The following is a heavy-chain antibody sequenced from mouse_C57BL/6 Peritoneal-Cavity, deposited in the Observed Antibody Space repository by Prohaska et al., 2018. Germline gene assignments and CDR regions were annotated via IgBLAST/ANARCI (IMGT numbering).Heavy chain of an antibody. CDR1: GYTFTSYW. Sequence: QVQLQQPGAELVRPGSSVKLSCKASGYTFTSYWMDWVKQRPGQGLEWIGNIYPSDSETHYNKKCKDKGTLTVDKYSSTGYMQLSSLTSEDSAVYYCAWNYDAMDYWGQGTSVTVSS. J-gene: IGHJ4*01. CDR3: AWNYDAMDY. V-gene: IGHV1-61*01. CDR2: IYPSDSET.